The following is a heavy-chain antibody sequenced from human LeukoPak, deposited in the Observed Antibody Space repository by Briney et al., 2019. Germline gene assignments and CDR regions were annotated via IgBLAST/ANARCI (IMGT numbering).Heavy chain of an antibody. V-gene: IGHV4-59*01. CDR2: IYYSGST. J-gene: IGHJ6*03. D-gene: IGHD1-26*01. Sequence: SETLSLTCTVSGGSISSYYWSWIRQPPGKGLEWIGYIYYSGSTNYNPSLKSRVTISVDTSKNQFSLKLSSVTAADTAVYYCARASELLGYYYYMDVWGKGTTVTVSS. CDR1: GGSISSYY. CDR3: ARASELLGYYYYMDV.